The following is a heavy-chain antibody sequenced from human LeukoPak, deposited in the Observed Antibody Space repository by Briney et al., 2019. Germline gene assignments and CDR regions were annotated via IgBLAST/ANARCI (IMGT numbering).Heavy chain of an antibody. CDR1: GFTFSSYS. J-gene: IGHJ4*02. Sequence: PGGSLRLSCAASGFTFSSYSMNWVRQGPGKGLERVSSISSSSSYIYYADSVKGRFTISRDNAKNSLYLQMNSLRAEDTAVYYCARSPGYSGYDPFDYWGQGTLVTVSS. V-gene: IGHV3-21*01. CDR2: ISSSSSYI. CDR3: ARSPGYSGYDPFDY. D-gene: IGHD5-12*01.